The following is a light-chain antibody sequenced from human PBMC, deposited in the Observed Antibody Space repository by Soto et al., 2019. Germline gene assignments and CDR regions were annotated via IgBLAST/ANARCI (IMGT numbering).Light chain of an antibody. CDR3: QQFYNYPRT. J-gene: IGKJ1*01. V-gene: IGKV1-8*01. CDR2: DAS. Sequence: SSFSASTGDRVSITCRATQDIGTYLAWYQQIPGKAPKLLIYDASTLQTGVPSRFSGSGSGTDFTLTISYLQSEDFGTYYCQQFYNYPRTFGQGTKVDIK. CDR1: QDIGTY.